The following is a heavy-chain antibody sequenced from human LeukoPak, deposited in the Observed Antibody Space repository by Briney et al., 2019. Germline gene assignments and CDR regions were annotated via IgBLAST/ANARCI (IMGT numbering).Heavy chain of an antibody. D-gene: IGHD4-23*01. CDR2: ITWNSGYK. J-gene: IGHJ5*01. CDR1: GFTSEHYG. Sequence: GRSLRLSCAASGFTSEHYGMHWLRPVPGKGLKWVSYITWNSGYKGYADSVKGRFAISRDNAKNSLHLQMNSLTGEDTAFYYCAKASDYGGNEFDCWGQGTLVTVSS. CDR3: AKASDYGGNEFDC. V-gene: IGHV3-9*02.